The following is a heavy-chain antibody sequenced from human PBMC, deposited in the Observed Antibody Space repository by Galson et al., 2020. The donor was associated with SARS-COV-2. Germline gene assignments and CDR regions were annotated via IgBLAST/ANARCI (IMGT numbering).Heavy chain of an antibody. CDR3: ARDTGYYDSSGYWDVAFDI. CDR2: IKQDGSEK. D-gene: IGHD3-22*01. Sequence: GGSLRLSCAASGFTFSSYWMSWVRQAPGKGLEWVANIKQDGSEKYYVDSVRGRFTISRDNAKNSLYLQMNSLRAEDTAVYYCARDTGYYDSSGYWDVAFDIWGQGTMVTVSS. V-gene: IGHV3-7*03. J-gene: IGHJ3*02. CDR1: GFTFSSYW.